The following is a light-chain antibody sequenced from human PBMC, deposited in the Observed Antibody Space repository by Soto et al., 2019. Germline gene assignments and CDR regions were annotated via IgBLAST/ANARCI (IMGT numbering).Light chain of an antibody. Sequence: DIQMTQSPSSLSASVGDRVTITCRASQSISSYLNWYQQKPGKAPKLLIYAASSLQSGVPSRFSGSGSGTDFTVAISSQQPEDFATYYCQQSYSTPITFGQGTRLEIK. CDR2: AAS. CDR3: QQSYSTPIT. CDR1: QSISSY. J-gene: IGKJ5*01. V-gene: IGKV1-39*01.